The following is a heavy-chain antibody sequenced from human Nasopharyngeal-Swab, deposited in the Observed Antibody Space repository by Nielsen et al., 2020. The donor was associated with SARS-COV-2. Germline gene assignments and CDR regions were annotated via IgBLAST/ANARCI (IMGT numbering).Heavy chain of an antibody. D-gene: IGHD2-15*01. J-gene: IGHJ5*02. CDR2: IFHSGST. CDR1: GGSISGGDYY. CDR3: AKFAEDLYCSGGSCYWFDP. V-gene: IGHV4-30-4*08. Sequence: SETLSLTCTVSGGSISGGDYYWSWIRQPPGKGLEWIGYIFHSGSTYYNPSLKSRVTISVDTSKNQFSLKLSSVTAADTAVYYCAKFAEDLYCSGGSCYWFDPWGQGTLVTVSS.